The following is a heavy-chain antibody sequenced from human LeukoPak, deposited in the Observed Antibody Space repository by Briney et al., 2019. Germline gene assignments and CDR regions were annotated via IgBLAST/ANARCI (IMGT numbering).Heavy chain of an antibody. CDR2: IRFDGSNK. CDR3: ASDLNHDSGG. Sequence: GGSLRLSCAASGFTFSSYGLHWVRQAPGKGLEWVAFIRFDGSNKYHADSVKGRFTISRDNAKTSLYLQMNSLRVEDTATYYCASDLNHDSGGWGQGTLVTVSS. CDR1: GFTFSSYG. V-gene: IGHV3-30*02. D-gene: IGHD3-22*01. J-gene: IGHJ4*02.